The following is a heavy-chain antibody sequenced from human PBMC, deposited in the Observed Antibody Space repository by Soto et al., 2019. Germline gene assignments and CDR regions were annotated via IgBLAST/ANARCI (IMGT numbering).Heavy chain of an antibody. CDR3: ARGASFVQLWFNY. Sequence: EVQLVESGGGLVKPGGSLRLSCAASGFTFSRYSMNWVRQAPGKGLEWVSSISSSSSYIYYADSVKGRFTISRDNAKNSLYLQMNGLRGEDTAVYYCARGASFVQLWFNYWGQGTLVTVSS. V-gene: IGHV3-21*01. CDR1: GFTFSRYS. D-gene: IGHD5-18*01. J-gene: IGHJ4*02. CDR2: ISSSSSYI.